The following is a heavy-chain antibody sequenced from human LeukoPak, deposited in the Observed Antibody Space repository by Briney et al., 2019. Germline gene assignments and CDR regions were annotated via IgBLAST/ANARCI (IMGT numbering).Heavy chain of an antibody. Sequence: GGSLRLSCAASGFTFSSYAMSWIRQAPGKGLEWVSGVSGTGGSTYYADSVKGRFTISRDNSKNTLYLQMNSLRAEDTAVYYCAKDRVGSGSPYYFDYWGQGTLVTVSS. CDR2: VSGTGGST. CDR1: GFTFSSYA. D-gene: IGHD3-10*01. V-gene: IGHV3-23*01. CDR3: AKDRVGSGSPYYFDY. J-gene: IGHJ4*02.